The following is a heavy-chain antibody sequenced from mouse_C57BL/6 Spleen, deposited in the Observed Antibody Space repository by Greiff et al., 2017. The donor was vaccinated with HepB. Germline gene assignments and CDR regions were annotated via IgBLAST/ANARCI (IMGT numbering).Heavy chain of an antibody. Sequence: EVKLMESGGGLVQPGGSMKLSCVASGFTFSNYWMNWVRQSPEKGLEWVAQIRLKSDNYATHYAESVKGSFTISRDDSKSSVYLQMNNLRAEDTGIYYCTGGLPAWFAYWGQGTLVTVSA. CDR2: IRLKSDNYAT. J-gene: IGHJ3*01. CDR1: GFTFSNYW. V-gene: IGHV6-3*01. CDR3: TGGLPAWFAY. D-gene: IGHD2-2*01.